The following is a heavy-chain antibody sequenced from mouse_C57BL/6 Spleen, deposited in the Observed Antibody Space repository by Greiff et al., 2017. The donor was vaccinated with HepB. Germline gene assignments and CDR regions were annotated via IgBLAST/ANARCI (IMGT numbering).Heavy chain of an antibody. CDR3: ASNSHYAMDY. Sequence: EVKLMESGGGLVKPGGSLKLSCAASGFTFSDYGMHWVRQAPEKGLEWVAYISSGSSTIYYADTVKGRFTISRDNAKNTLFLQMTSLRSEDTAMYYCASNSHYAMDYWGQGTSVTVSS. J-gene: IGHJ4*01. CDR1: GFTFSDYG. D-gene: IGHD1-3*01. CDR2: ISSGSSTI. V-gene: IGHV5-17*01.